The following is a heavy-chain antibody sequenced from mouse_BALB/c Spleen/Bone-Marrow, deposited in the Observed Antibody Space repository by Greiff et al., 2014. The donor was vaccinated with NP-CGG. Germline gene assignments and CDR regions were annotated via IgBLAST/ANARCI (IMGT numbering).Heavy chain of an antibody. CDR1: GFTFSSYA. D-gene: IGHD2-2*01. CDR3: AREMVTGFAY. Sequence: EVQLVESGGGLVKPGGSLKLSCAASGFTFSSYAMSWVRQTPEKRLEWVASISSGGSTYYPDSVKGLFTISRDNARNILYLQMSSLRSEDTAMYYCAREMVTGFAYWGQGTLVTVSA. J-gene: IGHJ3*01. CDR2: ISSGGST. V-gene: IGHV5-6-5*01.